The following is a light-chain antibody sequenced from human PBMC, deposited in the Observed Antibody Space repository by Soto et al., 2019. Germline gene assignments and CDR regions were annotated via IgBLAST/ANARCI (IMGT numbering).Light chain of an antibody. J-gene: IGKJ1*01. CDR1: QSVTRDY. CDR2: AAS. Sequence: EIGLTQSPGTLSLSPGERATLSCRASQSVTRDYLAWYQQKPGQAPRLLIYAASSRATGIPDRFSGSGSGTDFTLTITRLEPEDFAVYHCQHYQYFRFSSTWTFGQGTKVDIK. CDR3: QHYQYFRFSSTWT. V-gene: IGKV3-20*01.